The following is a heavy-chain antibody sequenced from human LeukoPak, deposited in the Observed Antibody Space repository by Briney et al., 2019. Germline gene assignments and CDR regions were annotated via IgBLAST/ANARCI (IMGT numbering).Heavy chain of an antibody. D-gene: IGHD4-17*01. CDR3: SRGLHDYGDSNYYFDQ. CDR1: GFSFGDDA. V-gene: IGHV3-49*03. J-gene: IGHJ4*02. Sequence: GGSLRLSCTASGFSFGDDAWSWFRQAPGKGLEFVCFIRKKGYGETTDYAASVRGRFTITRDDAKSIAYLQMNSLEIEDTALYYCSRGLHDYGDSNYYFDQWGRGTQVTVSS. CDR2: IRKKGYGETT.